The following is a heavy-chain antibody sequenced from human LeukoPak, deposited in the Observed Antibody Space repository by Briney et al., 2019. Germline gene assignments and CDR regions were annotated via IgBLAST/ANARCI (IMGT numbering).Heavy chain of an antibody. Sequence: ASVKVSCKASGYTFTSYDINWGRQATGQGLEWMGWMNPNSGNTGYAQKFQGRVTITRNTSISTAYMELSSLRSEDTAVYYCARGYRGYSYGYVTTYFDYWGQGTLVTVSS. CDR2: MNPNSGNT. CDR3: ARGYRGYSYGYVTTYFDY. V-gene: IGHV1-8*03. CDR1: GYTFTSYD. D-gene: IGHD5-18*01. J-gene: IGHJ4*02.